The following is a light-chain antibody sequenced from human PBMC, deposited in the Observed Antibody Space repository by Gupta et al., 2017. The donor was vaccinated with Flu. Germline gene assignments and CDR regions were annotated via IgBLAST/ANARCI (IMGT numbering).Light chain of an antibody. V-gene: IGKV1-33*01. Sequence: PSSLSASEGDRVTITCQASHDIINNLTWLKQRPGRAPELLIYDASSLEKGVPSRFSGIGSGTDFTFTISSLQPEDFATYYCQQDEYLPSTFGQGTMMAIK. CDR1: HDIINN. J-gene: IGKJ2*01. CDR2: DAS. CDR3: QQDEYLPST.